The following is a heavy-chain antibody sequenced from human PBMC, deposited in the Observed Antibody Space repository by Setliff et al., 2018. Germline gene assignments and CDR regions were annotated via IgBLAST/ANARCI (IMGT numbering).Heavy chain of an antibody. CDR1: GFTFSNLG. J-gene: IGHJ1*01. CDR3: AKVGKSGTWDQYFQY. V-gene: IGHV3-30*02. CDR2: IWYNGANK. Sequence: PGESLKISCAASGFTFSNLGMHWVRQAPGKGLEWVAFIWYNGANKYYADFLEGRFIISRDNSKNTLYLQMNSLRAEDTAVYYCAKVGKSGTWDQYFQYWGQGTLVTVSS. D-gene: IGHD3-10*01.